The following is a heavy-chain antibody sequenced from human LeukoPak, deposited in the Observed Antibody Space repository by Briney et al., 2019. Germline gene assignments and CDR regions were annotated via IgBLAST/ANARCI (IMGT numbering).Heavy chain of an antibody. CDR3: ARAGDY. CDR2: ISYDGSNK. V-gene: IGHV3-30-3*01. Sequence: KGLEWVAVISYDGSNKYYADSVKGRFTISRDNSKNTLYLQMNSLRAEDTAVYYCARAGDYWGQGTLVTVSS. J-gene: IGHJ4*02.